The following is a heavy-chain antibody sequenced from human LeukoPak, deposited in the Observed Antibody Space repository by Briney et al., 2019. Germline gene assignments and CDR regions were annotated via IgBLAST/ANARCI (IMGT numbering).Heavy chain of an antibody. CDR2: MNPNSGNT. D-gene: IGHD6-13*01. V-gene: IGHV1-8*01. J-gene: IGHJ6*02. CDR3: ARASRWGNYYYYYYGMDV. Sequence: ASVKVSCKASGYTFTSYDINWVRQATGQGLEWMGWMNPNSGNTGYAQKFQGRVTMTRNTSTSTAYMELSSLRSEDTAVYYCARASRWGNYYYYYYGMDVWGQGTTVTVSS. CDR1: GYTFTSYD.